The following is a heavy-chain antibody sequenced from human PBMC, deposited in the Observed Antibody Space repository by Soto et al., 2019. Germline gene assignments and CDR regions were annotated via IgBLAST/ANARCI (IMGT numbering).Heavy chain of an antibody. CDR3: ARSRAAAPPRVGMDV. D-gene: IGHD6-13*01. CDR1: GFTFSSST. J-gene: IGHJ6*02. V-gene: IGHV3-23*01. CDR2: IIDSGGYT. Sequence: GGSLRLSCAASGFTFSSSTMNWVRQAPGKGLEWVSAIIDSGGYTYYADSVKGRFTISRDNSKNTLYLQMNSLRAEDTALYYCARSRAAAPPRVGMDVWGQGTTVT.